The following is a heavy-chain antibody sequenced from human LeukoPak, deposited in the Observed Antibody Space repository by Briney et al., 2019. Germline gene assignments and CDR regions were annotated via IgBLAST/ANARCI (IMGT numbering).Heavy chain of an antibody. CDR2: INQDGSET. D-gene: IGHD3-16*01. J-gene: IGHJ4*02. Sequence: GGSLRLSCVASGFTFTNSSMKWVRQAPGKRLEWVASINQDGSETFFEDSVRGRFTISRDNAKKSLHLQMSSLRVEDTGVYYCARDARGGTYGLEWGQGTLVTVSS. V-gene: IGHV3-7*01. CDR1: GFTFTNSS. CDR3: ARDARGGTYGLE.